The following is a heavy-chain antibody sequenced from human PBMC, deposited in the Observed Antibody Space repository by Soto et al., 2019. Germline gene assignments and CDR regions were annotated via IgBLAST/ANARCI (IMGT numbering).Heavy chain of an antibody. CDR2: IDWDDDK. CDR3: ARITNYGDSPGAFHI. Sequence: SGPTLVNPTQTLTLTCTFSGFSLSTSGMCVSWIRQPPGKALEWRALIDWDDDKYYSTSLKTRLTISKDTSKHQVALTMTNMDPVDTATYYCARITNYGDSPGAFHIWGQGTMVPVSS. CDR1: GFSLSTSGMC. V-gene: IGHV2-70*01. J-gene: IGHJ3*02. D-gene: IGHD4-17*01.